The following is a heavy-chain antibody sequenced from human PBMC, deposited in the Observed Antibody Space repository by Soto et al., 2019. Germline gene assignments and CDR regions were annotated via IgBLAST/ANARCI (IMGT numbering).Heavy chain of an antibody. D-gene: IGHD6-25*01. J-gene: IGHJ6*02. CDR2: IWYDGSKK. CDR1: GFTFSRYG. Sequence: LRLSCAASGFTFSRYGMHWVRQAPGKGLEWVAIIWYDGSKKHYADSVKGRFTISRDDSRSTLYVQMNSLRAEDTALYYCARERGVGYNRAPLNYGMDVWGQGTTVTVSS. CDR3: ARERGVGYNRAPLNYGMDV. V-gene: IGHV3-33*01.